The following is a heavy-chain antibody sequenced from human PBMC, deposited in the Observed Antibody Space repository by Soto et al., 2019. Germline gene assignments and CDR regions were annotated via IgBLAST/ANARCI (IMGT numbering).Heavy chain of an antibody. J-gene: IGHJ4*02. D-gene: IGHD3-22*01. CDR3: ARGYYYDSSGYYCFDY. Sequence: GGSLRLSCAASGFTFSSYAMHWVRQAPGKGLEYVSAISSNGGSTYYANSVKGRFTISRDNSKNTLYLQMGSLRAEDMAVYYCARGYYYDSSGYYCFDYWGQGTLVTVSS. CDR1: GFTFSSYA. CDR2: ISSNGGST. V-gene: IGHV3-64*01.